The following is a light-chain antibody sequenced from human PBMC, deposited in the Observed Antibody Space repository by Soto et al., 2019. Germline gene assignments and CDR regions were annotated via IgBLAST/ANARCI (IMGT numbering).Light chain of an antibody. CDR1: SSNIGSNS. CDR2: SNN. Sequence: QSVLTQPPSASGTPGQRVTISCSGSSSNIGSNSVNWYQHLPGTAPKLLIHSNNQRPSGVPDRFSGSKSGTSASLAISWLQSEDEADYYCAAWDDSLNGPVFGGGTKVTVL. CDR3: AAWDDSLNGPV. J-gene: IGLJ2*01. V-gene: IGLV1-44*01.